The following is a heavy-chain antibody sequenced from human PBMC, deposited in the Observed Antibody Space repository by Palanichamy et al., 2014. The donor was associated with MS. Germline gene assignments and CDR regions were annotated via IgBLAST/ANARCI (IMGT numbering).Heavy chain of an antibody. CDR3: AHSVRFFDSNSFDP. CDR2: IYWDDDK. J-gene: IGHJ5*02. Sequence: QITLKESGPTLVKPTQTLTLTRSFSGFSLSTSGVGVGWIRQPPGKALEWLALIYWDDDKRYSPSLKTRLTISKDTSKNQVVLRMTNMDPVDTATYYCAHSVRFFDSNSFDPWGQGTLVTVSS. CDR1: GFSLSTSGVG. D-gene: IGHD3-9*01. V-gene: IGHV2-5*02.